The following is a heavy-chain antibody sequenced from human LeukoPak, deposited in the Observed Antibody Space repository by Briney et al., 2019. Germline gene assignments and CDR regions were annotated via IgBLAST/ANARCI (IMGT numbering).Heavy chain of an antibody. CDR1: GGSFSGYY. J-gene: IGHJ6*03. CDR2: INHSGST. V-gene: IGHV4-34*01. Sequence: SETLSLTCAVSGGSFSGYYWSWIRQPPGKGLEWIGEINHSGSTNYNPSLKSRVTISVDTSKNQFSLKLSSVTAADTAVYYCARVPKYYDFWSGFTAKYMDVWGKGTTVTVSS. D-gene: IGHD3-3*01. CDR3: ARVPKYYDFWSGFTAKYMDV.